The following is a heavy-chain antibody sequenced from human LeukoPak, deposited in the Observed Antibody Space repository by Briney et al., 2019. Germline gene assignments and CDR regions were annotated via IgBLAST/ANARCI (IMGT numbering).Heavy chain of an antibody. V-gene: IGHV3-23*01. Sequence: GALRLSCAASGFTFSSYAMSWVRQAPGKGLEWVSAISGSGGSTYYADSVKGRFTISRDNSKNTLYLQMNSLRAEDTAVYYCAKGTDYLGRGGAFDIWGQGTMVTVSS. D-gene: IGHD5-12*01. CDR1: GFTFSSYA. CDR3: AKGTDYLGRGGAFDI. CDR2: ISGSGGST. J-gene: IGHJ3*02.